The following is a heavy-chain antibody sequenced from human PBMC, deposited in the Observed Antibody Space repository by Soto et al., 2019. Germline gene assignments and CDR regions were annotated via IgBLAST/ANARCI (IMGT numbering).Heavy chain of an antibody. D-gene: IGHD3-3*01. CDR2: INSGGGT. V-gene: IGHV3-53*02. CDR1: GFSIGTNY. CDR3: ARAEIFGGDFNT. Sequence: EVLLVETGGGLIQPGESLRLSCAASGFSIGTNYMTWVRQAPGKGLEWVSIINSGGGTHYADSVKGRFTISRDHSKNMLFLEMNSLRAEDTGVYYCARAEIFGGDFNTWGQGTLVTVSS. J-gene: IGHJ5*02.